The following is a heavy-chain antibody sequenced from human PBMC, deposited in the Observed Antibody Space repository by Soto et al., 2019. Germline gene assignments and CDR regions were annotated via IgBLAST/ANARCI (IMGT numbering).Heavy chain of an antibody. D-gene: IGHD2-8*01. CDR1: GYSFTDYH. V-gene: IGHV1-2*04. Sequence: ASVKVSCKASGYSFTDYHIHWVRQAPGQGLEWLGRINPKSGGTSTAQKFQGWVTMTTDTSISTASMELTRLTSDDTAIYYCARGDSTDCSKGVCSFFYNHDMDVWGEVTTVPVSS. J-gene: IGHJ6*04. CDR3: ARGDSTDCSKGVCSFFYNHDMDV. CDR2: INPKSGGT.